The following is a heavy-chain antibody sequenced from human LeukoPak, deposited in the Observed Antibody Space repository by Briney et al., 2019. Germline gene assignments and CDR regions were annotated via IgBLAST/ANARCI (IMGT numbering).Heavy chain of an antibody. CDR1: GYRFNAYW. D-gene: IGHD3-22*01. J-gene: IGHJ3*01. Sequence: HGESLKISCKGSGYRFNAYWIALVRQMPGKGLEWMGIIYPDDSDTRYSPSFQGQVTISADKSVRTAYLQWSSLKASDTAMYYCARPNITSYYDSRGYDALDVWGQGTMVTVSS. CDR3: ARPNITSYYDSRGYDALDV. V-gene: IGHV5-51*01. CDR2: IYPDDSDT.